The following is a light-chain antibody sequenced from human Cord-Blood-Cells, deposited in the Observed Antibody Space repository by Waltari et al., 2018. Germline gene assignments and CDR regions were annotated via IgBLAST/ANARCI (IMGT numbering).Light chain of an antibody. CDR2: AAA. CDR1: QSVSSY. CDR3: QQRSNWPIT. V-gene: IGKV3-11*01. J-gene: IGKJ5*01. Sequence: EIVLTPSPATLSLSPGARATLSCRASQSVSSYLAWYQQKPGQAPRLHIYAAANRATGIPARFSGSGSGTDFTLTISSLEPEDFAVYYCQQRSNWPITFGQGTRLEIK.